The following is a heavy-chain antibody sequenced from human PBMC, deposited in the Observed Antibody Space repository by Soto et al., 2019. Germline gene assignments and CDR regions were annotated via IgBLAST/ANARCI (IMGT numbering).Heavy chain of an antibody. V-gene: IGHV4-34*01. Sequence: SETLSLTCAVYGGSFSGYYWSWIRQPPGKGLEWIGEINHSGSTNYNPSLKSRVTISVDTSKNQFSLKLSSVTAADTAVYYCARATRSSSWYMRGAFYYYHGMDVWGQGTTVTSP. CDR2: INHSGST. CDR3: ARATRSSSWYMRGAFYYYHGMDV. D-gene: IGHD6-13*01. CDR1: GGSFSGYY. J-gene: IGHJ6*02.